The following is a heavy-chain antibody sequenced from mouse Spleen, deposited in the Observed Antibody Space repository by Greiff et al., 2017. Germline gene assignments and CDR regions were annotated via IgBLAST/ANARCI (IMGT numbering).Heavy chain of an antibody. J-gene: IGHJ3*01. CDR1: GYAFSSYW. D-gene: IGHD2-14*01. Sequence: QVQLKESGAELVKPGASVKISCKASGYAFSSYWMNWVKQRPGKGLEWIGQIYPGDGDTNYNGKFKGKATLTADKSSSTAYMQLSSLTSEDSAVYFCARSKGYRSPFAYWGQGTLVTVSA. CDR3: ARSKGYRSPFAY. CDR2: IYPGDGDT. V-gene: IGHV1-80*01.